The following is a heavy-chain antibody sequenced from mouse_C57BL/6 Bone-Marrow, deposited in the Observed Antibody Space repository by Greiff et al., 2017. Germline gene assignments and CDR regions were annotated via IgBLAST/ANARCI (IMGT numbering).Heavy chain of an antibody. J-gene: IGHJ4*01. CDR2: IRYDGSN. V-gene: IGHV3-6*01. CDR3: ARARFRPYYYAMDY. CDR1: GYSFTSGYY. Sequence: EVKLVEPGPGLVKPSQSLSFTCSVTGYSFTSGYYWNWIRQFPGNKLKWMVYIRYDGSNNYNPSLKNRISITRDTSKHQFFLKLNSVTTEDTATSYCARARFRPYYYAMDYWGQGTSVTVSS.